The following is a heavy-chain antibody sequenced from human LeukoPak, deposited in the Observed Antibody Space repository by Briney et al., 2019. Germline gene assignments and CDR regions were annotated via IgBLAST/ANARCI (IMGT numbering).Heavy chain of an antibody. V-gene: IGHV1-18*01. Sequence: ASVKVSCKASGYTFSSYGISWVRQAPGQGLGWMGWISGYNDNTKYYAQKLQGRVTMTTDTSTSTAYMELRSLRSDDTAVYYCARDHYSYGYGEYFQDWGQGTLVTVSS. J-gene: IGHJ1*01. CDR1: GYTFSSYG. D-gene: IGHD5-18*01. CDR2: ISGYNDNT. CDR3: ARDHYSYGYGEYFQD.